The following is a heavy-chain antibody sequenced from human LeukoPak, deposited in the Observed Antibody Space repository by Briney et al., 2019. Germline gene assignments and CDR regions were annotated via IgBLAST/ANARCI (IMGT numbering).Heavy chain of an antibody. CDR1: GGSISSYY. Sequence: SETLSLTCTVSGGSISSYYWSWIRQPPGKGLEWIGYIYYSGSTNYNPSLKSRVTISVDTSKNQLSLKLSSVTAADTAVYYCARVPYSSSWQPIDYWGQGTLVTVSS. CDR2: IYYSGST. CDR3: ARVPYSSSWQPIDY. V-gene: IGHV4-59*12. D-gene: IGHD6-13*01. J-gene: IGHJ4*02.